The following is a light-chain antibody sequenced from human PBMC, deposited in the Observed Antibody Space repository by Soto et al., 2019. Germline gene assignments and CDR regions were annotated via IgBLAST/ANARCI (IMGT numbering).Light chain of an antibody. Sequence: QSVLTQPPSVSGPPGQSVTISCTGTSSDVGSYNRVAWYQQPPGTAPKLMIYEVSNRPSGVPDRFSGSKSGNTASLTISGLQAEDEADYYCNSYTSSDTYVFGTGTKVTVL. CDR1: SSDVGSYNR. CDR3: NSYTSSDTYV. CDR2: EVS. J-gene: IGLJ1*01. V-gene: IGLV2-18*02.